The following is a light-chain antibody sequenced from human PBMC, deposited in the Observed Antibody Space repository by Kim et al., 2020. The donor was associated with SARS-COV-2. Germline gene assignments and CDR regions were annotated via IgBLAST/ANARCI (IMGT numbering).Light chain of an antibody. V-gene: IGKV1-39*01. Sequence: SASVGDRVTITCRASQSISRHLNWYQQKPGKAPKLLIYAASSLQSGVPSRFSGSGSGTDFTLTISSLQPEDFATYSCQQSYRTPTFGQGTKVDIK. CDR2: AAS. CDR3: QQSYRTPT. J-gene: IGKJ1*01. CDR1: QSISRH.